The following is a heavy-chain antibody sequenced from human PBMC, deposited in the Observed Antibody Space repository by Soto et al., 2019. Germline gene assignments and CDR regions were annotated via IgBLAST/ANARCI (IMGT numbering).Heavy chain of an antibody. Sequence: SETLSLTCTVSGGSISSGVYYWSWIRQPPGKGLDWIGYIYYSGSTYYNPSLKSRVTISVDTSKNQFPLKLSSVTAADTAVYYCDRVSLRGYFDYWGQGALVTVSS. D-gene: IGHD3-3*01. CDR2: IYYSGST. V-gene: IGHV4-30-4*01. CDR3: DRVSLRGYFDY. CDR1: GGSISSGVYY. J-gene: IGHJ4*02.